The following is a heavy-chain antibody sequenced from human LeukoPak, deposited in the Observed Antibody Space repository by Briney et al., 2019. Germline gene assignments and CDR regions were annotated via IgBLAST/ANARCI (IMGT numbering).Heavy chain of an antibody. J-gene: IGHJ4*02. Sequence: PSETLSLTCTVTGGSISPYYWGWIRQPPGKGLEGIGYMSYTGDTNYNPSLKSRVSISMDTSKNQVSLKMTSVTAADTAVYYCARELWGSLDYWGQGTLVIVSS. CDR1: GGSISPYY. V-gene: IGHV4-59*01. CDR3: ARELWGSLDY. CDR2: MSYTGDT. D-gene: IGHD7-27*01.